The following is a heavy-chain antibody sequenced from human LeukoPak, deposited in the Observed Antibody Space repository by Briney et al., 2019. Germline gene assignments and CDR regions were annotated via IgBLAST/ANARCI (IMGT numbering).Heavy chain of an antibody. CDR1: GYTFTSYG. V-gene: IGHV1-18*04. Sequence: ASVKVSCKASGYTFTSYGISWVRQAPGQGLEWMGWISAYNGNTNYAQKLQGRVTMTTDTSTSTAYMELRSLRSDDTAVYYCARDPPHLRYFDWLGEVDYWGQGTLVTVSS. J-gene: IGHJ4*02. D-gene: IGHD3-9*01. CDR3: ARDPPHLRYFDWLGEVDY. CDR2: ISAYNGNT.